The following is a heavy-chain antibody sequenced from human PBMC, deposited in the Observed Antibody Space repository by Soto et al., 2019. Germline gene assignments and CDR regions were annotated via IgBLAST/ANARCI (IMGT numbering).Heavy chain of an antibody. Sequence: SETLSLTCTVSGGSISSGDYYWSWIRQPPGKGLEWIGYIYDSGSTYYNPSLKSRVTISVETSKNQFSLKLNSVTAADTAVYYCARRADYDSSGYYFLDYWGQGTLVTVSS. J-gene: IGHJ4*02. CDR1: GGSISSGDYY. V-gene: IGHV4-30-4*01. CDR2: IYDSGST. D-gene: IGHD3-22*01. CDR3: ARRADYDSSGYYFLDY.